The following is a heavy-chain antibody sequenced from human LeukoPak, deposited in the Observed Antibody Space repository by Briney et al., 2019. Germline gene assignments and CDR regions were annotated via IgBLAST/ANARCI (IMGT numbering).Heavy chain of an antibody. CDR1: GGSFSGYY. V-gene: IGHV4-34*01. CDR2: INHSGST. CDR3: ARHFIKRYSSGWPRVSWFDP. D-gene: IGHD6-19*01. Sequence: SETLSLTCAVYGGSFSGYYWSWIRQPPGKGLEWIGEINHSGSTNYNPSLKSRVTISVDTSKNQFSLKLSSVTAADTAVYYCARHFIKRYSSGWPRVSWFDPWGQGTLVTVSS. J-gene: IGHJ5*02.